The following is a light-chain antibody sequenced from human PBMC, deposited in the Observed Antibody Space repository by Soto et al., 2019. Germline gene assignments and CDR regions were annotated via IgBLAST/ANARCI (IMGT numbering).Light chain of an antibody. CDR3: QTWDTGFRV. Sequence: QLVLTQSPSASASLGASVKLTCTLSSGHSSYAIAWHQQQPEKGPRYLMKLNSDGSHSKGDGIPDRFSGSSSGAERYLIISSLQSEDEGDYYCQTWDTGFRVFGGGTKLTVL. CDR1: SGHSSYA. J-gene: IGLJ3*02. CDR2: LNSDGSH. V-gene: IGLV4-69*02.